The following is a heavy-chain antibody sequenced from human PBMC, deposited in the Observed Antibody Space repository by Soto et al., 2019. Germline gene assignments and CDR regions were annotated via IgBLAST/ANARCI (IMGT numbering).Heavy chain of an antibody. CDR1: AGTFSSYA. CDR2: IIPIFGTA. V-gene: IGHV1-69*13. CDR3: ARREAARRSYGMDV. J-gene: IGHJ6*02. D-gene: IGHD6-6*01. Sequence: SLKVSCKASAGTFSSYAISWVRQAPGQGLEWMGGIIPIFGTANYAQKFQGRVTITADESTSTDYKELSSLRSEDTAVYYCARREAARRSYGMDVWGQGTTVTVSS.